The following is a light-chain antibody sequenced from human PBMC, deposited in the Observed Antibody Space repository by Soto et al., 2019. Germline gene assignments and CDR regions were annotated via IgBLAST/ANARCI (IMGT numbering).Light chain of an antibody. CDR2: DNN. CDR3: GTWDSSLGAAV. Sequence: QSVLTQPPSVSAAPGQKVTISCSGSSSNIGNNYVSWFHQLPGTAPKLLIYDNNERASGIPDRFSVSKSGTSAALHISGLQTGDEADCFCGTWDSSLGAAVFGGGTKLTVL. V-gene: IGLV1-51*01. CDR1: SSNIGNNY. J-gene: IGLJ2*01.